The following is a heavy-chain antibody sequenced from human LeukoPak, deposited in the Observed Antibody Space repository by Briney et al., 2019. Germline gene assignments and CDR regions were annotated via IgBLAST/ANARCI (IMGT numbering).Heavy chain of an antibody. CDR3: ARDSLTYYYGSGSYSLGH. D-gene: IGHD3-10*01. CDR1: GFTFSSYA. J-gene: IGHJ4*02. CDR2: ISYDGSNK. V-gene: IGHV3-30-3*01. Sequence: GRSLRLSCAASGFTFSSYAMHWVRQAPGKGLEWVAVISYDGSNKYYADSVKGRFTISRDNSKNTLYLQMNSLRAEDTAVYYCARDSLTYYYGSGSYSLGHWGQGTLVTVSS.